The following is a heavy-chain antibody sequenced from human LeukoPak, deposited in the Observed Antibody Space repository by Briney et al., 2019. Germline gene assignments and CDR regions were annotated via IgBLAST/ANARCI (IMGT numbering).Heavy chain of an antibody. D-gene: IGHD3-22*01. CDR3: ARDAYDSSGYSFDY. CDR1: GGSISSSNW. Sequence: SGTLSLTCAVSGGSISSSNWWSWVRQPPGKGLEWIGQIYHSGSTNYNPSLKSRVTISVDKSKNQFSLKLSSVTAADTAVYYCARDAYDSSGYSFDYWGQGTLVTVSS. V-gene: IGHV4-4*02. CDR2: IYHSGST. J-gene: IGHJ4*02.